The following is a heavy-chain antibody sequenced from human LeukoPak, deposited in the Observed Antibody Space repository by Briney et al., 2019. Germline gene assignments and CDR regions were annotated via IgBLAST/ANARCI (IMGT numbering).Heavy chain of an antibody. CDR3: ARDHQNYYDSSGYYGY. V-gene: IGHV3-23*01. J-gene: IGHJ4*02. CDR1: GFHFSCYA. CDR2: VSGSGGST. Sequence: GESLRLSCAVSGFHFSCYAMSGVRQAPGKGLEWVSAVSGSGGSTYYADSVKGRFTISRDNSKNTLYLQMNSLRAEDTAVYYCARDHQNYYDSSGYYGYWGQGTLVTVSS. D-gene: IGHD3-22*01.